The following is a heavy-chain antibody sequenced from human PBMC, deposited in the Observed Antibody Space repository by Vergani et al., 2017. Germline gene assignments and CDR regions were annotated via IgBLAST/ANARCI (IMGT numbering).Heavy chain of an antibody. CDR3: ARDRVPAARLNWFDP. D-gene: IGHD2-2*01. Sequence: QVQLQESGPGLVKPSETLSLICTVSGGSISSYHWRWIRQPPGKGLEWIGYIYYSGSTNYNPSLKSRVTISVDTSKNQFSVKLSSVTAADTAVYYCARDRVPAARLNWFDPWGQGTLVTVSS. CDR1: GGSISSYH. CDR2: IYYSGST. J-gene: IGHJ5*02. V-gene: IGHV4-59*01.